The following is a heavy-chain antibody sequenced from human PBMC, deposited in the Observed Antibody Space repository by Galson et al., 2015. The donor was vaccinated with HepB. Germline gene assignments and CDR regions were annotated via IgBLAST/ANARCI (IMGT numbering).Heavy chain of an antibody. V-gene: IGHV3-23*01. CDR1: GFTFSSYA. Sequence: SLRLSCAASGFTFSSYAMSWVRQAPGKGLEWVSAISGSGGSTYYADSVKGRFTISRDNSKNTLYLQMNSLRAEDTAVYYCASEDPPDDSQMAVAGHLGFDPWGQGTLVTVSS. CDR2: ISGSGGST. D-gene: IGHD6-19*01. CDR3: ASEDPPDDSQMAVAGHLGFDP. J-gene: IGHJ5*02.